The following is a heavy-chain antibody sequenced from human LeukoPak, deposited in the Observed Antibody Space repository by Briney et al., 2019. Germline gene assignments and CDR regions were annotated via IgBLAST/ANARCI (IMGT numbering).Heavy chain of an antibody. V-gene: IGHV3-48*01. D-gene: IGHD2-8*01. CDR3: ASEPVGYCTNGVCDGLDY. CDR2: ISSSSSTI. CDR1: GFTFSSYS. Sequence: GGSLRLSCAASGFTFSSYSMNWVRQAPGKGLEWVSYISSSSSTIYYADSVKGRFTISRDNAKNSLYLQMNSLRAEDTAVYYCASEPVGYCTNGVCDGLDYWGQGTLVTVSS. J-gene: IGHJ4*02.